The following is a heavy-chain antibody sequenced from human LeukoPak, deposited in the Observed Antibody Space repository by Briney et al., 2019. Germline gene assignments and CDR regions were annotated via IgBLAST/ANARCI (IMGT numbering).Heavy chain of an antibody. J-gene: IGHJ5*02. CDR2: INPNSGGT. CDR3: ARDGSTSWAQCWFDP. CDR1: GYTFTGYY. V-gene: IGHV1-2*02. Sequence: ASVKVSCKASGYTFTGYYMHWVRQAPGQGLEWMGWINPNSGGTNYAQKFQGRVIMTRDTSISTAYMELSRLRSDDTAVYYCARDGSTSWAQCWFDPWGQGTLVTVSS. D-gene: IGHD2-2*01.